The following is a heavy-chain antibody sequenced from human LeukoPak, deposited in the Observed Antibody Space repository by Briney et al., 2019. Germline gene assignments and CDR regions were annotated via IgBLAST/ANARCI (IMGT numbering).Heavy chain of an antibody. D-gene: IGHD3-16*01. CDR3: ATTGGRELFRDYYYYGMDV. J-gene: IGHJ6*02. CDR2: ISSSSSYI. V-gene: IGHV3-21*01. CDR1: GFTFSSYS. Sequence: KPGGSLRLSCAASGFTFSSYSMNWVRQAPGKGLEWVSSISSSSSYIYYADSVKGRFTISRDNAKNSLYLQMNSLRAEDTAVYYCATTGGRELFRDYYYYGMDVWGQGTTVTVSS.